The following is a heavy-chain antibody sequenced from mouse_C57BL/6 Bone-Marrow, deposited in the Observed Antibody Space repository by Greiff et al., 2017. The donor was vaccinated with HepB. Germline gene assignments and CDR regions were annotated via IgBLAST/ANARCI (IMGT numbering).Heavy chain of an antibody. Sequence: LVESGAELAKPGASVKLSCKASGYTFTSYWMHWVKQRPGQGLEWIGYINPSSGYTKYNQKFKDKATLTADKSSSTADMQLSSLTYEDSAVYYCAVGTVVAYWYFDVWGTGTTVTVSS. D-gene: IGHD1-1*01. CDR3: AVGTVVAYWYFDV. J-gene: IGHJ1*03. CDR1: GYTFTSYW. CDR2: INPSSGYT. V-gene: IGHV1-7*01.